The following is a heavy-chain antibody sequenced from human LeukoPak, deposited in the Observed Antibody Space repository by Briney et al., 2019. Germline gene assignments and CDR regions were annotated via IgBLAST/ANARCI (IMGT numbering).Heavy chain of an antibody. J-gene: IGHJ4*02. CDR1: RFTFRSDW. Sequence: GGSLRLSCAASRFTFRSDWMTWVRQAPGKGLEWVASIKQDGSEKYYVDSVKGRFTISRDNAKNSLHLQMNSLRAEDTAVYYCASSLVGWGQGTLVTVSS. CDR2: IKQDGSEK. V-gene: IGHV3-7*01. CDR3: ASSLVG. D-gene: IGHD2-8*02.